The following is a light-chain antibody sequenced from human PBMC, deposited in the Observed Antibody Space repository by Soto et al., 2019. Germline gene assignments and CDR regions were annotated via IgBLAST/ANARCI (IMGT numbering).Light chain of an antibody. CDR1: QSVSTY. J-gene: IGKJ1*01. CDR3: QQRDNWPPTWT. V-gene: IGKV3-11*01. Sequence: EIVLTQSPATLSLSPGERATLSCRASQSVSTYLAWYQQKPGQAPRLLIYHTSNRAAGVPTRFSGSVSGTDFTLTISSLEPEDFAIYYCQQRDNWPPTWTFGQGTKVDIK. CDR2: HTS.